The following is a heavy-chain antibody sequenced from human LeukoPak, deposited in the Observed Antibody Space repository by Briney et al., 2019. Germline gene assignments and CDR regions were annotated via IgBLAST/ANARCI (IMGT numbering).Heavy chain of an antibody. Sequence: GGSLRLSCAASGFTFSSYAMSWVRQAPGKGLEWVSAISGSGGSTYYADSVKGRFTISRDNSKNTLYLQMNSLRAEDTAVYYCAKVQRESIRVGSFVDYWGQGTLVTVSS. J-gene: IGHJ4*02. D-gene: IGHD2/OR15-2a*01. CDR1: GFTFSSYA. V-gene: IGHV3-23*01. CDR2: ISGSGGST. CDR3: AKVQRESIRVGSFVDY.